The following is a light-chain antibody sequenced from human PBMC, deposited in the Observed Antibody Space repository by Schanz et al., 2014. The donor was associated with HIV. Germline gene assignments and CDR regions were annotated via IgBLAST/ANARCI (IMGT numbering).Light chain of an antibody. CDR2: GAS. J-gene: IGKJ4*01. CDR3: QQRTSWPLT. Sequence: ERVMTQSPATLSLSPGERATLSCRASQSVTTNLAWYQQKPGQAPRLLIYGASLRATGVPARFSGSGSGTEFTLTISSLQSEDFAVYYCQQRTSWPLTFGGGTRVEIK. CDR1: QSVTTN. V-gene: IGKV3-15*01.